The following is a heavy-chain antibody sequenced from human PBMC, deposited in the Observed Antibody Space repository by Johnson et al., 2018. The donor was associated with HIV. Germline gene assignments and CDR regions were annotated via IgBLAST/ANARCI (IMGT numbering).Heavy chain of an antibody. V-gene: IGHV3-66*02. J-gene: IGHJ3*02. CDR1: TFSVSSNS. D-gene: IGHD6-13*01. CDR2: IYSGGDT. Sequence: MLLVESGGGLVRQGGSLRLSCAPSTFSVSSNSMTWVRQAPGKGLEWISVIYSGGDTYYADSVRGRFTISRDNSKNTLYLQMNSLRAEDTAVYYCASPLEAAAGPMDAFDIWGQGTMVTVSS. CDR3: ASPLEAAAGPMDAFDI.